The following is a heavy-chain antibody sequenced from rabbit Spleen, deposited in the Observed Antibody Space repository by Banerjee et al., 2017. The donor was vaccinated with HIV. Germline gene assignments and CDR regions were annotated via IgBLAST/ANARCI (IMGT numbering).Heavy chain of an antibody. CDR1: GFSLSSDYY. CDR3: ARDRLYGYFFDL. V-gene: IGHV1S45*01. CDR2: IYGGDMHST. J-gene: IGHJ4*01. Sequence: QEQLEESGGDLVQPEGSLTLTCKASGFSLSSDYYICWVRQAPGKGLEWIACIYGGDMHSTAYASWAKGRFTISKTSSTTVTLQMTRLTAADTATYFCARDRLYGYFFDLWGPGTLVTVS. D-gene: IGHD3-1*01.